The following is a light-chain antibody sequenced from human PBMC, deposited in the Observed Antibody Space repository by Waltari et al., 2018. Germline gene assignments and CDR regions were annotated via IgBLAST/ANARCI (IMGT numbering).Light chain of an antibody. CDR3: HQRSDWPLT. V-gene: IGKV3-11*01. Sequence: IVLTHSPVTLSLSPGERATRSCRASRSIGSDLAWYRQKPGQPPRLLIFGASGRATGIPARISGSGSGTDFTLTISSLDPEDFAVYYCHQRSDWPLTFGGGTRVEIK. CDR1: RSIGSD. CDR2: GAS. J-gene: IGKJ4*01.